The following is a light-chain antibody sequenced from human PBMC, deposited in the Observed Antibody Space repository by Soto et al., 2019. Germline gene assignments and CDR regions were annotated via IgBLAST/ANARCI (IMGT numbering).Light chain of an antibody. J-gene: IGKJ1*01. CDR1: QSVSSN. V-gene: IGKV3-15*01. CDR3: QQYNNWPLWT. CDR2: GAS. Sequence: EIVMTQSPATLSVSPGERATLSCRASQSVSSNLAWYQQKPGQAPRLLIYGASTRATGIPARFSGSGSGTEFTLTISSLQSEDFAVYYCQQYNNWPLWTFGQGTKGISN.